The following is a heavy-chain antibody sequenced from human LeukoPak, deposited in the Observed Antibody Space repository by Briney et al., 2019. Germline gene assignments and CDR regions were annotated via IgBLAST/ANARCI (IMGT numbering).Heavy chain of an antibody. CDR1: GGSVSSGSYY. J-gene: IGHJ5*02. CDR2: IYYSGST. D-gene: IGHD3-10*01. Sequence: SETLSLTCTVSGGSVSSGSYYWSWIRQPPGKGLEWIGYIYYSGSTNYNPSLKSRVTISVDTSKNRFSLKLSSVTAADTAVYYCATGTYYYGSGTYYTGGYWFDPWGQGTLVTVSS. V-gene: IGHV4-61*01. CDR3: ATGTYYYGSGTYYTGGYWFDP.